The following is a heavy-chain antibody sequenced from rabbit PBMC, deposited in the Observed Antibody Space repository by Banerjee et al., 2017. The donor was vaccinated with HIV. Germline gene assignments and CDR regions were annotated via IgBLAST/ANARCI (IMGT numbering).Heavy chain of an antibody. V-gene: IGHV1S45*01. CDR3: VRERYASGGDWYL. Sequence: QEQLVESGGGLVQPGGSLKLSCKASGLDFSTYSMSWVRQAPGKGLEWIACIYAGSSGYTYYASWAKGRFTISKTSSTTVTLQMTSLTAADTATYFCVRERYASGGDWYLWGPGTLVTVS. CDR2: IYAGSSGYT. J-gene: IGHJ4*01. CDR1: GLDFSTYS. D-gene: IGHD1-1*01.